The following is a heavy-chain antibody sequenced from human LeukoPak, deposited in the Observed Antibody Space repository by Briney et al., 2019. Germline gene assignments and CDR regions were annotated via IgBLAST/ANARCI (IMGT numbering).Heavy chain of an antibody. CDR1: GGTFSSYA. Sequence: GASVKVSCKASGGTFSSYAISWVRQAPGQGLEWMGGIIPIFGTANYAQKFQGRVTITADESTSTAYMELSSLRSEDTAAYYCARARYCSSTSCYTNWFDPWGQGTLVTVSS. CDR2: IIPIFGTA. J-gene: IGHJ5*02. CDR3: ARARYCSSTSCYTNWFDP. D-gene: IGHD2-2*02. V-gene: IGHV1-69*01.